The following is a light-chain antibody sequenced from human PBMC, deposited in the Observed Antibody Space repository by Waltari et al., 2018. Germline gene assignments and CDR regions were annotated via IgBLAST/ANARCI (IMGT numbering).Light chain of an antibody. CDR1: GSISIN. V-gene: IGKV3-15*01. CDR2: GAS. J-gene: IGKJ2*01. Sequence: TQSPATLSVSLGERVTLTCRASGSISINLAWYQQEPGQTPRLIIHGASKRATGVPARFAGSGSRTEFTLIISSLQSEDIAVYYCHQYNNRPPYTFGQGTKLEIK. CDR3: HQYNNRPPYT.